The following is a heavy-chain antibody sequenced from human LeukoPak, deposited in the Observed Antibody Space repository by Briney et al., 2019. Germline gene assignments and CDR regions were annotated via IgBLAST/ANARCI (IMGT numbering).Heavy chain of an antibody. CDR1: GFTFTSYG. Sequence: GGSLRLSCAASGFTFTSYGISWVRQAPGQGLEWMGWISAYNGNTNYAQKLQDRVTMTTDTSTSTAHMELRSLRSDDTAVYYCARTNVYYYASSDYYPYFDYWAQGTLVTVSS. J-gene: IGHJ4*02. V-gene: IGHV1-18*01. CDR2: ISAYNGNT. CDR3: ARTNVYYYASSDYYPYFDY. D-gene: IGHD3-22*01.